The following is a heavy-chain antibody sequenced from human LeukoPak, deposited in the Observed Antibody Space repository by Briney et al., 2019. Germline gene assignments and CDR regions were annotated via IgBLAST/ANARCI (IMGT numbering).Heavy chain of an antibody. CDR3: ARGSTVTRLGSGKYFQH. J-gene: IGHJ1*01. V-gene: IGHV3-21*01. D-gene: IGHD4-17*01. CDR2: ISSSSSYI. CDR1: GFTFSSYS. Sequence: PGGSLRLSCAASGFTFSSYSMNWVRQAPGKGLEWVSSISSSSSYIYYADSVKGRFTISRDNAKNSLYLQMNGLRAEDTAVYYCARGSTVTRLGSGKYFQHWGQGTLVTVSS.